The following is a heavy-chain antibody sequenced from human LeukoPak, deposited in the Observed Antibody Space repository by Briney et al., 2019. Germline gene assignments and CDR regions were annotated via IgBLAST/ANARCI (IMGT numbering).Heavy chain of an antibody. CDR2: INHSGST. CDR1: GFTFSNAW. D-gene: IGHD2-15*01. Sequence: GSLRLSCADSGFTFSNAWMSWVRQPPGKGLEWIGEINHSGSTNYNPSLKSRVTISVDTSKNQFSLKLSSVTAADTAVYYCARLPSRYCSGGSCYKVDPWGQGTLVTVSS. V-gene: IGHV4-34*01. J-gene: IGHJ5*02. CDR3: ARLPSRYCSGGSCYKVDP.